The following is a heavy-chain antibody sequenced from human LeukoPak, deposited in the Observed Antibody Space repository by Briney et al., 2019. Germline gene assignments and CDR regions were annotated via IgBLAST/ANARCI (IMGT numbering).Heavy chain of an antibody. CDR2: INPSGGST. CDR1: GYTFTSYY. Sequence: ASVKVSCKASGYTFTSYYMHWVRQAPGQGLEWMGIINPSGGSTSYAQKFQGRVTMTRDTSTSTVYMELSSLRSEDTAVYYCAREKEGYYDILTDISQQGAFDIWGQGTMVTVSS. V-gene: IGHV1-46*01. J-gene: IGHJ3*02. D-gene: IGHD3-9*01. CDR3: AREKEGYYDILTDISQQGAFDI.